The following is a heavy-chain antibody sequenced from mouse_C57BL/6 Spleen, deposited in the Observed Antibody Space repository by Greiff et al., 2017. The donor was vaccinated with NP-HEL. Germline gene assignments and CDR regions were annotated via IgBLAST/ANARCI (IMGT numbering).Heavy chain of an antibody. D-gene: IGHD3-2*02. CDR3: AREGNSQGFDY. Sequence: VQLQQSGPELVKPGASVKISCKASGYTFTDYYMNWVKQSHGKSLEWIGDINPNNGGTSYNQKFKGKATLTVDKSSSTAYMELRSLTSEDSAVYYCAREGNSQGFDYWGQGTTLTVSS. CDR2: INPNNGGT. CDR1: GYTFTDYY. J-gene: IGHJ2*01. V-gene: IGHV1-26*01.